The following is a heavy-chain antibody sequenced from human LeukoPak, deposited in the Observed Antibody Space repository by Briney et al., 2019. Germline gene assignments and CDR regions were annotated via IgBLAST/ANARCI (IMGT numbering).Heavy chain of an antibody. J-gene: IGHJ5*01. CDR1: GFIFGEYL. D-gene: IGHD2-21*01. CDR3: LRWLPTYFWFES. CDR2: IRTKAAGGTT. Sequence: GGSLRLSCTASGFIFGEYLIIWVRQAPGKGLEWLGFIRTKAAGGTTEYAASVKVRFTISRDDSKSIAYLQMDSLTADDTAMYFCLRWLPTYFWFESWGPGTLVTVSS. V-gene: IGHV3-49*04.